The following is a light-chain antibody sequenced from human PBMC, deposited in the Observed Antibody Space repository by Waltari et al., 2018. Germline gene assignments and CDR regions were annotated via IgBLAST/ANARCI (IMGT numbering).Light chain of an antibody. J-gene: IGKJ2*01. V-gene: IGKV3-20*01. CDR2: GAS. Sequence: EIVLTQSPGTLSLSPGERATLSCRASQSVSSSSSAWYQQKPPQAPRLLIYGASNRANGIPDRFSGSASGTDFTLTISRLEPEDFAVYYCQHYGSSPYTFGQGTKLEIK. CDR3: QHYGSSPYT. CDR1: QSVSSSS.